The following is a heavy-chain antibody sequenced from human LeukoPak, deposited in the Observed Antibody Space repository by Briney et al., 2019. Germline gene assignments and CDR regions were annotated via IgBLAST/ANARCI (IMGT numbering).Heavy chain of an antibody. D-gene: IGHD3-10*01. CDR2: IYPGDSET. V-gene: IGHV5-51*01. CDR1: GYSFTTYW. J-gene: IGHJ4*01. CDR3: ARHSQLGITMVRGVIAFDY. Sequence: GESLKISCKGSGYSFTTYWIGWVRQMPGKGLEWMGIIYPGDSETRYSPSFQGQVTISADKSISTAYLQWSSLKASDTAMYYCARHSQLGITMVRGVIAFDYWGHGTLDTVSS.